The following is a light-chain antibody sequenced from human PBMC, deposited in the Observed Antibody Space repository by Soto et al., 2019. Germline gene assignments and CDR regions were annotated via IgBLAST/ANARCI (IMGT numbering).Light chain of an antibody. Sequence: DIQISQSPSTLSASVGGTLTITCRASQSISSWLAWYQQKPGIAPKLLIYKASTLQTGVPPRFRGSGYGTDFTLTISRLQPDDSATYYCQQYDVYSTFGQGTKVDI. J-gene: IGKJ1*01. CDR1: QSISSW. CDR3: QQYDVYST. V-gene: IGKV1-5*03. CDR2: KAS.